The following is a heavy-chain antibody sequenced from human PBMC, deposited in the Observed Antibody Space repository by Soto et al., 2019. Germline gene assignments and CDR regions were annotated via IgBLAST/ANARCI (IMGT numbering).Heavy chain of an antibody. CDR1: GGTFSSYS. D-gene: IGHD1-26*01. CDR3: ARDGGRHSGGIDY. V-gene: IGHV1-69*01. J-gene: IGHJ4*02. Sequence: QVQLVQSGAEVKKPGPSVKVSCKASGGTFSSYSINWVGQAPGQGLEWMGEIIPTFGTANYAQKFQGRVTITADESTSTAYMELSSLRSEDTAVYYCARDGGRHSGGIDYWGQGTLVTVSS. CDR2: IIPTFGTA.